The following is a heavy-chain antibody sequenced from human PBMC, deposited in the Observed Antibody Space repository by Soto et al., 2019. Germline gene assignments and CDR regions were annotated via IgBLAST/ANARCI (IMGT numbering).Heavy chain of an antibody. CDR1: GFTFSSYA. CDR3: AKDHIWFGELHDAFDI. Sequence: PGGSLRLSCAASGFTFSSYAMSWVRQAPGKGLEWVSAISGSGDSTYYADSVKGRFTISRDNSKNTLYLQMNSLRAEDTAVYYCAKDHIWFGELHDAFDIWGQGTMVTVSS. V-gene: IGHV3-23*01. CDR2: ISGSGDST. D-gene: IGHD3-10*01. J-gene: IGHJ3*02.